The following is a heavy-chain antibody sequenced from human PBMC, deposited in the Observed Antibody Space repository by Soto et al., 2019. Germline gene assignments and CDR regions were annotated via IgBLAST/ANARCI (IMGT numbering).Heavy chain of an antibody. J-gene: IGHJ4*02. Sequence: PGGSLRLSCAASGFTFSNYNVHWVRQAPGKGLEWVAIIWSDGNNKYYADSVKGRFTISRDNSKNTLYLQMNSLRAEDTAVYYCARDIYGTGGPFDYWGQGTLVTAPQ. V-gene: IGHV3-33*01. CDR3: ARDIYGTGGPFDY. CDR2: IWSDGNNK. D-gene: IGHD3-10*01. CDR1: GFTFSNYN.